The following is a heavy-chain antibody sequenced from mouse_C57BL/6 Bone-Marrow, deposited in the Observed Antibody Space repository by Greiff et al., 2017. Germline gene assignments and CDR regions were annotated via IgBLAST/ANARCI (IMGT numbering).Heavy chain of an antibody. V-gene: IGHV1-82*01. J-gene: IGHJ2*01. CDR1: GYAFSSSW. CDR2: IYPGDGDT. Sequence: QVQLQQSGPELVKPGASVKFSCKASGYAFSSSWMNWVKQRPGKGLEWIGRIYPGDGDTNNNGKFKGKATLTADKSSSTAYMQLSSLTSEDSAVYFGVPIYYGSSTRYYFDYWGQGTTLTVSS. D-gene: IGHD1-1*01. CDR3: VPIYYGSSTRYYFDY.